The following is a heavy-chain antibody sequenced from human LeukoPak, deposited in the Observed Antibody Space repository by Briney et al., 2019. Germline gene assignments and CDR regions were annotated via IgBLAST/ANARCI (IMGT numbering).Heavy chain of an antibody. D-gene: IGHD3-3*02. J-gene: IGHJ6*04. V-gene: IGHV3-21*01. CDR2: IDTSSRYI. Sequence: GGSLRLSCAASGFTFSSYSMNWVRQAPGKGLEWVSSIDTSSRYIYYGDSVKGRFTISRDNSKNTLYLQMGSLLPEDMGVYYCARRFAAQLAFVDVWGKGTTVTISS. CDR1: GFTFSSYS. CDR3: ARRFAAQLAFVDV.